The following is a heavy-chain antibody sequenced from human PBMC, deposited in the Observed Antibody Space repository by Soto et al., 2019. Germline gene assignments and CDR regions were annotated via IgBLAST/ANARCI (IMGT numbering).Heavy chain of an antibody. J-gene: IGHJ6*02. Sequence: SVKVSCKASGGTFSSYTISWVRQAPGQGLEWMGRIIPILGIANYAQKFQGRVTITADKSTSTAYMELSSLRSEDTAVYYCARDEDGYNQGYYYGMDVWGQGTTVTVSS. D-gene: IGHD5-12*01. CDR3: ARDEDGYNQGYYYGMDV. CDR2: IIPILGIA. V-gene: IGHV1-69*04. CDR1: GGTFSSYT.